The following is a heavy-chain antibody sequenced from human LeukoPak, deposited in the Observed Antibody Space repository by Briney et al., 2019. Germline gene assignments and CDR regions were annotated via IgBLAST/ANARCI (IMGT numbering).Heavy chain of an antibody. V-gene: IGHV1-2*02. Sequence: ASVKVSCKASGYTFSAYCMRWVRQAPGQGLEWMGWINPKSGGTNYAQKFQGRVTMTRDTSISTAYMELSRLRSDDTAVYYCARGVVPAADWGQGTLVTVSS. D-gene: IGHD2-2*01. CDR1: GYTFSAYC. CDR2: INPKSGGT. J-gene: IGHJ4*02. CDR3: ARGVVPAAD.